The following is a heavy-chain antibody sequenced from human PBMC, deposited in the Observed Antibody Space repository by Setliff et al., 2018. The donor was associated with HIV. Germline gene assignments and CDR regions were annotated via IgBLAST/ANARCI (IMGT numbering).Heavy chain of an antibody. J-gene: IGHJ6*03. V-gene: IGHV4-39*01. CDR2: INDSGNT. CDR1: GGSISTSRYY. CDR3: ASLDGSESPYIYYYYMDV. Sequence: SETLSLTCTVSGGSISTSRYYWGWIRQPPGKGLEWIGSINDSGNTYYNPSLKRRAAISVETSKNQISLKLSSVTSADTAVDYCASLDGSESPYIYYYYMDVWGEGTAVTVSS. D-gene: IGHD3-10*01.